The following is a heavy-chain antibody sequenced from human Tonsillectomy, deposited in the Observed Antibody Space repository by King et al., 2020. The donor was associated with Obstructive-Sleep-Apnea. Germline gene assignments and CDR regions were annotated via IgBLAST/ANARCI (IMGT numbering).Heavy chain of an antibody. CDR2: IYYSGSA. V-gene: IGHV4-39*07. CDR3: AGGRVTLAYALDV. Sequence: QLQESGPGLVKPSETLPLTCSVSGGSISSSNYYGGWIRQPPGKGLEWIGIIYYSGSAYYNPSLKSRVTISVDTSKNQFSLKLSSVTAADTAVYYCAGGRVTLAYALDVWGQGTTVTVSS. D-gene: IGHD3-10*01. CDR1: GGSISSSNYY. J-gene: IGHJ6*02.